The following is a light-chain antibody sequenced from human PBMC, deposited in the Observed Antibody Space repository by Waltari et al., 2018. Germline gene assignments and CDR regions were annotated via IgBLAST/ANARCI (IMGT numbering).Light chain of an antibody. V-gene: IGLV2-14*01. CDR1: SRDVGGYNY. Sequence: QSALTQPASVLGSPGQSITSSCTGTSRDVGGYNYVSWYQQHPGKAPKLMIYDVSNRPSGVSNRFSGSKSGNTASLTISGLQAEDEADYYCSSYTSSSTPYVFGTGTKVTVL. J-gene: IGLJ1*01. CDR3: SSYTSSSTPYV. CDR2: DVS.